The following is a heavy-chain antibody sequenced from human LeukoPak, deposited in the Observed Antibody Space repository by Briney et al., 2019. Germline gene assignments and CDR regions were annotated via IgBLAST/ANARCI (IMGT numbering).Heavy chain of an antibody. V-gene: IGHV4-38-2*02. J-gene: IGHJ5*02. CDR3: ARTRFSILPFDP. D-gene: IGHD2-21*01. Sequence: SETLSLTCTVSGYSISSGYYWGWIRQPPGKGLEWIGSIYHSGRTFYNPSLKSRVTISVDTSKNQFSLKLTSVTAADTAVYYCARTRFSILPFDPWGQGTLVTVSS. CDR1: GYSISSGYY. CDR2: IYHSGRT.